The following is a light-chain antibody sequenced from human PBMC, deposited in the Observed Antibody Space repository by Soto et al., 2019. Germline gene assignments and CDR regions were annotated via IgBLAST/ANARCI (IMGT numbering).Light chain of an antibody. CDR2: GNR. CDR3: QAYDYSLTASV. CDR1: NSNLGAGYD. J-gene: IGLJ3*02. Sequence: QSALTQPPSVSGAPGQRVTISCTGNNSNLGAGYDVHWYQQLPGAAPKLVIFGNRNRPSGVPERFSGSKSGTSAYLAITGLQAEDEADYYCQAYDYSLTASVFGGGTKLTVL. V-gene: IGLV1-40*01.